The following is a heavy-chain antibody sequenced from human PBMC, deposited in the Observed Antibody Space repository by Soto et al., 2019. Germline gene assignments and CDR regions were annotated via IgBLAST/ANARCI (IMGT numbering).Heavy chain of an antibody. J-gene: IGHJ5*02. CDR1: GGTFSSYA. CDR3: ARGVVVAATTGNWFDP. D-gene: IGHD2-15*01. CDR2: IIPIFGTA. V-gene: IGHV1-69*12. Sequence: QVQLVQSGAEVKKPGSSVKVSCKASGGTFSSYAISWVRQAPGQGLEWMGGIIPIFGTANYGQKSQGRVTITADESTSTAHMELSSLRSEDTAVYYCARGVVVAATTGNWFDPCGQGTLVTVSS.